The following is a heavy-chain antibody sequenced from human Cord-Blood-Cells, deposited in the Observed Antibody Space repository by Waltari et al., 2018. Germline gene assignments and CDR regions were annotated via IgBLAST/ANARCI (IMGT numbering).Heavy chain of an antibody. CDR2: ITDDGSNK. V-gene: IGHV3-30*18. J-gene: IGHJ4*02. D-gene: IGHD3-22*01. Sequence: QVKLVESGGGVVQHGRSLRLSCAASGFTFSRYGMPWVGQAPGKGLCWVAVITDDGSNKYYADSVKGRFTISRDNSKNTLYLQMNSLRAEDTAVYYCAKVPLDSSGYYYFDYWGQGTLVTVSS. CDR1: GFTFSRYG. CDR3: AKVPLDSSGYYYFDY.